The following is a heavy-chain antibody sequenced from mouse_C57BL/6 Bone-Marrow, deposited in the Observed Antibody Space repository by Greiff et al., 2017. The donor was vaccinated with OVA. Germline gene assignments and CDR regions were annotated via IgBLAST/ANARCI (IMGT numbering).Heavy chain of an antibody. CDR3: ASLLNFDV. Sequence: EVQLQQSGGGLVQPGGSLSLSCAASGFTFTDYYMSWVRQPPGKALEWLGFIRNKANGYTTEYSASVKGRFTISRDNSQSILYLQMNALRAEDSATYYCASLLNFDVWGTGTTVTVSS. V-gene: IGHV7-3*01. D-gene: IGHD2-1*01. CDR2: IRNKANGYTT. CDR1: GFTFTDYY. J-gene: IGHJ1*03.